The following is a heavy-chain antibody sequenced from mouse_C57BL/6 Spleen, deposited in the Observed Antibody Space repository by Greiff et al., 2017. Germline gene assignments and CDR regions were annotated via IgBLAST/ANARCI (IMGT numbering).Heavy chain of an antibody. CDR1: GYTFTDYN. J-gene: IGHJ2*01. Sequence: VHVKQSGPELVKPGASVKMSCKASGYTFTDYNMHWVKQSHGKSLEWIGYINPNNGGTSYNQKFKGKATLTVNKSSSTAYMELRSLTSEDSAVYYCARWRTGTFFFDYWGQGTTLTVSS. CDR3: ARWRTGTFFFDY. CDR2: INPNNGGT. V-gene: IGHV1-22*01. D-gene: IGHD4-1*01.